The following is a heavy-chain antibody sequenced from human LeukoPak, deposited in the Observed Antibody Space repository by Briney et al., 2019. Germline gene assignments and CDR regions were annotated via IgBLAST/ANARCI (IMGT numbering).Heavy chain of an antibody. J-gene: IGHJ4*02. CDR2: ISYDGSNK. Sequence: SGGSLRLSCAASGFTFSSYAMHWVRQAPGKGLEWVAVISYDGSNKYYADSVKGRFTISRDNSKNTLYLQMNCLRAEDTAVYYCAKGNPLYDYWGQGTLVTVSS. V-gene: IGHV3-30-3*01. D-gene: IGHD1-14*01. CDR1: GFTFSSYA. CDR3: AKGNPLYDY.